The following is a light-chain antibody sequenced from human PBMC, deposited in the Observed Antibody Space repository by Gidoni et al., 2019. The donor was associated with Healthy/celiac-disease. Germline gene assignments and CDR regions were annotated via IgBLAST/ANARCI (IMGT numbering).Light chain of an antibody. CDR1: SSNIGSNT. CDR3: AAWDDSLNGWV. CDR2: SNH. V-gene: IGLV1-44*01. Sequence: QSVLTQPPSASGTPWQRVTISCSGTSSNIGSNTVNWYQQLPGTAPKLLIYSNHQRPSGVPDRFSGSKSGTSASLAISGLQSEDEADYYCAAWDDSLNGWVFGGGTKL. J-gene: IGLJ3*02.